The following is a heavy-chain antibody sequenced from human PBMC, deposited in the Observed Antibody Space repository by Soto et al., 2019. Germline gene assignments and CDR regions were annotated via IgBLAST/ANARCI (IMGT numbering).Heavy chain of an antibody. Sequence: GSLRISCAASGFTFSSYGMTWVLQAPGEGLEWMAGISYDGSNTYYAESVKGRFTISRDNSKNTLYLHMNSLRAEDTAVYYCSKLSGSYLYGQFDYWGQGTLVTVSS. CDR1: GFTFSSYG. J-gene: IGHJ4*02. V-gene: IGHV3-30*18. D-gene: IGHD1-26*01. CDR3: SKLSGSYLYGQFDY. CDR2: ISYDGSNT.